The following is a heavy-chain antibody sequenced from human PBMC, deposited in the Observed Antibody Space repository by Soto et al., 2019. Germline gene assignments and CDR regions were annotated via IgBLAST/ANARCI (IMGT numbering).Heavy chain of an antibody. CDR1: GFTFSDYY. CDR2: ISSSSSYT. CDR3: ARGRQQLDGPLRYYYYGMDV. J-gene: IGHJ6*02. D-gene: IGHD6-13*01. Sequence: GGSLRLSCAASGFTFSDYYMSWIRQAPGKGLEWVSYISSSSSYTNYADSVKGRFTISRDNAKNSLYLQMNSLRAEDTAVYYCARGRQQLDGPLRYYYYGMDVWGQGTTVTVSS. V-gene: IGHV3-11*06.